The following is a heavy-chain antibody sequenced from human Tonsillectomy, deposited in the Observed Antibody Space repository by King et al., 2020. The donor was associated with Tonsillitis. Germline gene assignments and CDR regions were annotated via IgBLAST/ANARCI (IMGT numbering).Heavy chain of an antibody. CDR1: GGSISSYY. CDR3: ARNHRFYTP. D-gene: IGHD3-3*01. CDR2: IYFCAST. J-gene: IGHJ5*02. V-gene: IGHV4-59*08. Sequence: LQLQESGPGLVKPSETLSLTCTVSGGSISSYYWSWIRQPPGRGLEWIVYIYFCASTNYNPSLKSRVTISVDTSKNQYSLKLISVTAADTAVYYCARNHRFYTPWGQGTLVTVSS.